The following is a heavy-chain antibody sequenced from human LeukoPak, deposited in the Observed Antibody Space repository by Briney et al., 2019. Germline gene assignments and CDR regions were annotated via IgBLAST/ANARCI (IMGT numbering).Heavy chain of an antibody. V-gene: IGHV3-11*01. CDR1: GFTVSDYS. CDR3: ARDRGDGYNSGYFEY. D-gene: IGHD5-24*01. CDR2: ISSSGDTI. Sequence: GGSLRLSCAASGFTVSDYSMTWIRQAPGKGLEWVSYISSSGDTIYHPDSVKGRFTISRDNAKNSLSLQMNSLRAEDTAVYYCARDRGDGYNSGYFEYWGQGTLVTVSS. J-gene: IGHJ4*02.